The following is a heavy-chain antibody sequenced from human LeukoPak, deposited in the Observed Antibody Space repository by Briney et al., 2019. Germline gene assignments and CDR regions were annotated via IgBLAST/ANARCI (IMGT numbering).Heavy chain of an antibody. Sequence: PSETLSLTCTVSGGSISSYYWSWIRQHPGKGLEWIGYIYYSGSTYYNPSLKSRVTISVDTSKNQFSLKLSSVTAADTAVYYCARGWGDYYDSSGYYLYYFDCWGQGTLVTVSS. D-gene: IGHD3-22*01. CDR2: IYYSGST. V-gene: IGHV4-59*06. J-gene: IGHJ4*02. CDR3: ARGWGDYYDSSGYYLYYFDC. CDR1: GGSISSYY.